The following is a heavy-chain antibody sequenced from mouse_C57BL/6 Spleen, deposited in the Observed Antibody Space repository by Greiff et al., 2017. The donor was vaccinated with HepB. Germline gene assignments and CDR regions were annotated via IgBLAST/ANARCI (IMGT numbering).Heavy chain of an antibody. CDR2: INPNNGGT. J-gene: IGHJ1*03. Sequence: EVQLQQSGPELVKPGASVKISCKASGYTFTDYYMNWVKQSHGKSLEWIGDINPNNGGTSYNQKFKGKATLTVDKSSSTAYMELRSLTSEDSAVYYCARGDYYGSGGYFDVWGTGTTVTVSS. CDR1: GYTFTDYY. V-gene: IGHV1-26*01. CDR3: ARGDYYGSGGYFDV. D-gene: IGHD1-1*01.